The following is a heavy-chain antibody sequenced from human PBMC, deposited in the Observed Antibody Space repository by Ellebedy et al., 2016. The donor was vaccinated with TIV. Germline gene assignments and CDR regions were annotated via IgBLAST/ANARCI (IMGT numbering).Heavy chain of an antibody. D-gene: IGHD5-12*01. V-gene: IGHV4-4*07. Sequence: SETLSLTXTVSGGSMSSDYWSWIRQPAGKGLEWIGRLYTSGSTNYNPSLKSRVTMSLDTSKNQFSLKLSSVTAADTAVYYCARGLPWYYYGMDVWGQGTTVTVSS. CDR1: GGSMSSDY. J-gene: IGHJ6*02. CDR3: ARGLPWYYYGMDV. CDR2: LYTSGST.